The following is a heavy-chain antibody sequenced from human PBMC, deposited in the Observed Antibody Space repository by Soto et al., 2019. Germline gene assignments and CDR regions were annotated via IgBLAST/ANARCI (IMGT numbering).Heavy chain of an antibody. CDR3: ARGQSTLHADTALSSLGYYFDY. V-gene: IGHV4-34*01. Sequence: QVQLQQWGAGLLKPSETLSLTCDVYGGSFSGYYWSSIRQPPGKGLEWNGEINHSGSTNYNPSLKSRVTISLDTSKYQFSLKLSSVTAADTAVYYCARGQSTLHADTALSSLGYYFDYWGQGTLVTVSS. D-gene: IGHD5-18*01. J-gene: IGHJ4*02. CDR1: GGSFSGYY. CDR2: INHSGST.